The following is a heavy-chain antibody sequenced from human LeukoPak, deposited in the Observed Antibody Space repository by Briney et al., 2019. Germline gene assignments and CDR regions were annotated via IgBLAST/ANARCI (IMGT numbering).Heavy chain of an antibody. CDR3: ARVGHYDSSGYYYYYYYGMDV. CDR2: IYYSGST. V-gene: IGHV4-59*01. J-gene: IGHJ6*02. CDR1: GGSISSYY. D-gene: IGHD3-22*01. Sequence: PSETLSLTCTVSGGSISSYYWSWIRQPPGKGLEWIGYIYYSGSTNYNPPLKSRVTISVDTSKNQFSLKLSSVTAADTAVYYCARVGHYDSSGYYYYYYYGMDVWGQGTTVTVSS.